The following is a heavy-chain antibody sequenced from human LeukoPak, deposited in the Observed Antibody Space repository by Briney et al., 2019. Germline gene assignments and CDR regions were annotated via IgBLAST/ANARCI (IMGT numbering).Heavy chain of an antibody. V-gene: IGHV3-48*01. CDR2: ISSSSSTI. J-gene: IGHJ4*02. D-gene: IGHD6-6*01. Sequence: GGSLRLSCAASGFTFSSYEMNWVRQALGKGLEWVSYISSSSSTIYYADSVKGRFTISRDNAKNSLYLQMNSLRAEDTAVYYCARASDLSSNYFDYWGQGTLVTVSS. CDR3: ARASDLSSNYFDY. CDR1: GFTFSSYE.